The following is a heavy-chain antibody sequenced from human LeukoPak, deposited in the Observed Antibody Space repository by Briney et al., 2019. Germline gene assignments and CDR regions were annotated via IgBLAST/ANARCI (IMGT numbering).Heavy chain of an antibody. CDR1: GFTVSSNS. CDR2: IYSDNT. J-gene: IGHJ4*02. CDR3: ARRAGAYSHPYDY. D-gene: IGHD4/OR15-4a*01. V-gene: IGHV3-53*01. Sequence: GGSLRLSCTVSGFTVSSNSMSWVRQAPGKGLGWVSFIYSDNTHYSDSAKGRFTISRDNSKNTLYLQMNSLRAEDTAVYYCARRAGAYSHPYDYWGQGTLVTVSS.